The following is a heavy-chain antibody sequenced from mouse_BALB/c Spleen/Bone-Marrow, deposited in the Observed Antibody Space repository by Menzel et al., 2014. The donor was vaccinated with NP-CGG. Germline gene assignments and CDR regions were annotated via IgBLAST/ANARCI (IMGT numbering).Heavy chain of an antibody. CDR3: AVYYYGSSLFAY. Sequence: QLQHSGAELVYPGASVTLSCTASGFNIKDTYMHWVKQRPEQGLEWIGRIDPANGNTKYDPKFQGKATITADTSSNTAYLQLSSLTSEDTAVYYCAVYYYGSSLFAYRGQGPLVT. D-gene: IGHD1-1*01. J-gene: IGHJ3*01. CDR2: IDPANGNT. V-gene: IGHV14-3*02. CDR1: GFNIKDTY.